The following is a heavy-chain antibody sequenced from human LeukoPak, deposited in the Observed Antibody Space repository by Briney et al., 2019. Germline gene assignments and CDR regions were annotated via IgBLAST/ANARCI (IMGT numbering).Heavy chain of an antibody. J-gene: IGHJ4*02. Sequence: PGGSLRLSCAASGFTFSSYAMSWVRQAPGKGLEWVSAISGSGGSIYYADSVKGRFTISRDNAKNSLYLQMNSLRAEDTAVYYCARDFGYLNYGSGSSFDYWGQGTLVTVSS. D-gene: IGHD3-10*01. CDR2: ISGSGGSI. CDR3: ARDFGYLNYGSGSSFDY. V-gene: IGHV3-23*01. CDR1: GFTFSSYA.